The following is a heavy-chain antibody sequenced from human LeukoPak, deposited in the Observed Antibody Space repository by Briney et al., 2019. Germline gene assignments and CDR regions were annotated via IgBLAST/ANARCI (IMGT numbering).Heavy chain of an antibody. D-gene: IGHD3-22*01. CDR2: IDPSDSYS. V-gene: IGHV5-10-1*01. J-gene: IGHJ4*02. CDR1: GYSFTTYW. Sequence: GESLKISCKGSGYSFTTYWISWVRQMPGKGLEWMGRIDPSDSYSNISPSFQGHVAISGDKSTSTAYLQWSSLKASDTAMYYCARHAVDYYGISAYYQFAYWGQGTLVTVSS. CDR3: ARHAVDYYGISAYYQFAY.